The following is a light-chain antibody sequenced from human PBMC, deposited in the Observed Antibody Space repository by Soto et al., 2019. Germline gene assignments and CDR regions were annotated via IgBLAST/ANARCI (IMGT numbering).Light chain of an antibody. V-gene: IGLV2-14*01. CDR1: SSDVGGYNY. Sequence: QSALTQPASVSGSPGQSITISCTGTSSDVGGYNYVSWYQQHPGKAPKLMIYEVTHRPSGVSNRFSGSKSGNTASLTISGLQAEDEADYYCETWDTNTHWVFGGGTKLTVL. CDR2: EVT. CDR3: ETWDTNTHWV. J-gene: IGLJ3*02.